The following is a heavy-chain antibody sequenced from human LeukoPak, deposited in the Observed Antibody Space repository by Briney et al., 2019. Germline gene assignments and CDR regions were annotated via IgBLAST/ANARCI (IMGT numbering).Heavy chain of an antibody. CDR3: VREYGSSCYS. J-gene: IGHJ4*02. CDR1: GFTFSPYW. Sequence: GGSLRLSCAASGFTFSPYWMKWVRQAPGKGLEWVSRINCDGTATSYADSVKGRFTVSRDNAKNTLHLHMNSLRAEDTAVYFCVREYGSSCYSWGQGALVTV. CDR2: INCDGTAT. V-gene: IGHV3-74*01. D-gene: IGHD6-13*01.